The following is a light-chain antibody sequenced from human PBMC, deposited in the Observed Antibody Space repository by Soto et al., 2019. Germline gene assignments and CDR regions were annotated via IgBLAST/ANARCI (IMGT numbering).Light chain of an antibody. Sequence: QSALTQPRSVSGSPGQSVTISCTGTVSDVGSYNYVSWYQHHPGKAPKLMIYDVSERPSGVPDRFSGSKSGNTASLTISDLQAEDEADYHCCSYAGTYTLGGGTKVTVL. CDR3: CSYAGTYT. V-gene: IGLV2-11*01. CDR2: DVS. J-gene: IGLJ2*01. CDR1: VSDVGSYNY.